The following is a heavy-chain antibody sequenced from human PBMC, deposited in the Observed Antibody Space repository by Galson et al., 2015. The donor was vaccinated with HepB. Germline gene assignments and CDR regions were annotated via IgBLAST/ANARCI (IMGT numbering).Heavy chain of an antibody. Sequence: TLSLTCAVSGGSISSGGYSWSWIRQPPGKGLEWIGYIYHSGSTYYNPSLKSRVTISVDRSKNQFSLKLSSVTAADTAVYYCARATTYYYDYWGQGTLVTVSS. CDR2: IYHSGST. CDR1: GGSISSGGYS. J-gene: IGHJ4*02. V-gene: IGHV4-30-2*01. D-gene: IGHD1-26*01. CDR3: ARATTYYYDY.